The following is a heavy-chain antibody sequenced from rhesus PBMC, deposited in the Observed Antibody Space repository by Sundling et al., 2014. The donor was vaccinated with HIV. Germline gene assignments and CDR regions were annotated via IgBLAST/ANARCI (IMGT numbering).Heavy chain of an antibody. J-gene: IGHJ4*01. CDR2: IYGNSAST. D-gene: IGHD3-28*01. V-gene: IGHV4-65*02. Sequence: QVQLQESGPGLGEAFRDPCPSPALSLVALSAVVTTGAGSANPRKGLEWIGSIYGNSASTYYNSSLKNRVTISKDASKNQFSLKLSSVTAADTAVYYCARGKVADIAYYTVKLFYWGQGVLVTVSS. CDR1: VALSAVVTT. CDR3: ARGKVADIAYYTVKLFY.